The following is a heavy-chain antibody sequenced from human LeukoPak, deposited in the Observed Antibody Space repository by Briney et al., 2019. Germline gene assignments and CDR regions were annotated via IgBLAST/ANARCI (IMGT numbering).Heavy chain of an antibody. CDR2: LNAYDGDT. D-gene: IGHD3-10*01. J-gene: IGHJ4*02. V-gene: IGHV1-3*01. Sequence: GASVKVSCKASGYTFTTYAMHWVRQAPGQRPEWMGWLNAYDGDTKNSQRFQDRLTITWDTSASTAYMEMISLRSEDTAIYYCARTDDSGSYYTNWGQGTLVTVSS. CDR3: ARTDDSGSYYTN. CDR1: GYTFTTYA.